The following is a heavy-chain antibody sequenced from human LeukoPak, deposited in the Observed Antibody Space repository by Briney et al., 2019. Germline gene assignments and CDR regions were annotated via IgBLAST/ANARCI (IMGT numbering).Heavy chain of an antibody. J-gene: IGHJ3*02. CDR2: IYYSGST. D-gene: IGHD1-1*01. V-gene: IGHV4-59*01. CDR3: ASSYPGTPQELFPPAFDI. CDR1: GGSISSYY. Sequence: SETLSLTCTVSGGSISSYYWSWIRQPPGKGLEWIGYIYYSGSTNYNPSLKSRVTISVDTSKNQFSLKLSSVTAADTAVYYCASSYPGTPQELFPPAFDIWGQGTVVTVSS.